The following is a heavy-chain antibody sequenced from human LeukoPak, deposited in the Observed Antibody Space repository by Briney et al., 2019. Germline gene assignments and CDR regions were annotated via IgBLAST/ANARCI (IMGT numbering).Heavy chain of an antibody. CDR2: INPNSGVT. CDR1: GYTFSDYY. CDR3: ARDDIVATITYDY. Sequence: ASVKVSCKASGYTFSDYYIHWVRQAPGQRLEWMGRINPNSGVTNYAKNFQGRVTITRDTSVSTASMELSSLRSDDTAVYYCARDDIVATITYDYWGQGTLVTVSS. V-gene: IGHV1-2*06. D-gene: IGHD5-12*01. J-gene: IGHJ4*02.